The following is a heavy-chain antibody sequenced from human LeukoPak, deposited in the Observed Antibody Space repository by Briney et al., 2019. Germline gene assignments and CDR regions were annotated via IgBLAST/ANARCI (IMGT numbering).Heavy chain of an antibody. V-gene: IGHV4-61*02. CDR3: ARLYYYSKPNYFDS. CDR1: DDSISSGTYY. CDR2: ISSTGST. Sequence: PSQTLSLTCTVSDDSISSGTYYWTWIRQPAGRGLEWIGRISSTGSTNYNPSLKSRVTISIDPSKNQFSLRLKSVTAADTAMYYCARLYYYSKPNYFDSWGQGTLVTVSS. D-gene: IGHD4-11*01. J-gene: IGHJ4*02.